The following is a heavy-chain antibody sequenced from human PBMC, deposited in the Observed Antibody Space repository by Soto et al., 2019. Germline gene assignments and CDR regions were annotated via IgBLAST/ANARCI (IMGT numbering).Heavy chain of an antibody. CDR3: AREKNIVVLTLLSLDF. J-gene: IGHJ4*02. V-gene: IGHV1-24*01. CDR1: GYTLTELS. CDR2: FDPEDGET. D-gene: IGHD2-8*01. Sequence: ASVKVSCKASGYTLTELSMHWVRQAPGKGLEWMGGFDPEDGETLYAQKFQGRVTMTEDTSTDTAYMELSSLTSEDTAVYYCAREKNIVVLTLLSLDFWGQGTLVTAPQ.